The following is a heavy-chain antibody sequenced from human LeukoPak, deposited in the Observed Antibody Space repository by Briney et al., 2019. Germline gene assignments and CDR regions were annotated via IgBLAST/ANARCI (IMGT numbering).Heavy chain of an antibody. CDR3: ARDPDGDYDFDY. CDR2: INSNGAVI. Sequence: SGGSLRLSCAASGFSFSDYGMNWVRRAPGKGPEWLSHINSNGAVISYADSVKGRFTISRDTAKSSLYLQMNSLKIEDTAIYFCARDPDGDYDFDYWGQGTLVTVSS. V-gene: IGHV3-48*01. D-gene: IGHD4-17*01. CDR1: GFSFSDYG. J-gene: IGHJ4*02.